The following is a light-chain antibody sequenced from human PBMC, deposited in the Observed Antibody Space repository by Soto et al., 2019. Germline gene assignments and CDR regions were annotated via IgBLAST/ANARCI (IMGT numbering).Light chain of an antibody. Sequence: QLVLTQPPSVSGAPGQRVTISCTGSSSNIGAGYDVHWYQQLPGTAPKLLIYGNSNRPSGVPDRFSGSKSGTSASLSITVLQAEDEADYYCQSYDSSLSGLVFGTGTKLTVL. CDR2: GNS. CDR1: SSNIGAGYD. CDR3: QSYDSSLSGLV. V-gene: IGLV1-40*01. J-gene: IGLJ1*01.